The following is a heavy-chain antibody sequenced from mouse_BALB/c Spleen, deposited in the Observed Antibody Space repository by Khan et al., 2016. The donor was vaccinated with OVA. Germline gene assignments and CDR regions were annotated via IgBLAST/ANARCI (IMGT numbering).Heavy chain of an antibody. CDR3: TREGGNYGGGAMDY. Sequence: EVKLEESGGGLVQPGGSMKLSCVASGFTFSNYWMNWVRQSPEKGLEWVAEIRLKSNNYATHYAESVKGRFTISRDDSKSSVYLQMNNLRAEDTGIYYCTREGGNYGGGAMDYWGQGTSVTVSS. CDR2: IRLKSNNYAT. V-gene: IGHV6-6*02. J-gene: IGHJ4*01. D-gene: IGHD2-1*01. CDR1: GFTFSNYW.